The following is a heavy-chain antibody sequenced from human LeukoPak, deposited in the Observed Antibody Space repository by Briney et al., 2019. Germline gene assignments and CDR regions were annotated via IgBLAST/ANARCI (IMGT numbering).Heavy chain of an antibody. J-gene: IGHJ6*03. Sequence: GGSLRLSCAASGFTFSSYAMSWVRQAPGKGLEWVSAISGSGGSTYYADSVKGRFTISRDNSKNTLYLQMNSLRAEDTAVYYCANTGGAARSRYYYYYYYMDVWGKGTTVTVSS. V-gene: IGHV3-23*01. CDR1: GFTFSSYA. D-gene: IGHD6-6*01. CDR3: ANTGGAARSRYYYYYYYMDV. CDR2: ISGSGGST.